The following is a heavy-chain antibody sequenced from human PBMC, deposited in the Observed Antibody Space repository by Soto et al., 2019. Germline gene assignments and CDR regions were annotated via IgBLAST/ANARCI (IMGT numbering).Heavy chain of an antibody. Sequence: QVQLQESGPGLVKPSQPLSLSYSISGGPIPSAIFYCSCIRLFPGKGLEWIGYIYSSGTTHYNPSLKSRATISLDTSNNQFSLEVKSATAADTAVYYCARMGLHLGELSRNWFDPWGQGSLVTVSS. CDR3: ARMGLHLGELSRNWFDP. CDR2: IYSSGTT. V-gene: IGHV4-31*03. D-gene: IGHD3-16*02. J-gene: IGHJ5*02. CDR1: GGPIPSAIFY.